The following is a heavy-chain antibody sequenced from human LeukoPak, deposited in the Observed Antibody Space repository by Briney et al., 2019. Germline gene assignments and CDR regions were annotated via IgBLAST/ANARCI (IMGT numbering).Heavy chain of an antibody. CDR1: GFTFSFYG. Sequence: GGSLRLSCATSGFTFSFYGMHWVRQAPGKGLEWVASIQYDGSYKFYADSVQGRFSISRDNSKNTLFLQMNSLRAEDTALYYCAKTSDQLLYSKFDFWGQGTLVTVSS. J-gene: IGHJ4*02. CDR2: IQYDGSYK. D-gene: IGHD2/OR15-2a*01. V-gene: IGHV3-30*02. CDR3: AKTSDQLLYSKFDF.